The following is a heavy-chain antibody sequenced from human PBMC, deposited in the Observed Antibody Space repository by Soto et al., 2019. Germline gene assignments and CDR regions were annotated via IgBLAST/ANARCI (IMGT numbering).Heavy chain of an antibody. CDR1: GFTITPYS. V-gene: IGHV3-21*01. Sequence: GGSMRLSCESSGFTITPYSMAWVRQAPGKGLEWVSSISSSSSYIYYADSVKGRFTISRDNAKNSLYLQMNSLRAEDTAVYYCARDRRTADAFDIWGQGTMVTVSS. CDR2: ISSSSSYI. J-gene: IGHJ3*02. CDR3: ARDRRTADAFDI.